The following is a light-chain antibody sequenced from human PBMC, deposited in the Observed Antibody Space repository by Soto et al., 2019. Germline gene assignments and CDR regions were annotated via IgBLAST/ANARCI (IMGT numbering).Light chain of an antibody. CDR3: SSYTSSSTYV. CDR1: SSDVGGYNY. CDR2: DVS. Sequence: QSVLTQPASVCGSPGQSITISCTGTSSDVGGYNYVSWYQQHPGKAPKLMIYDVSNRPSGVSNRFSGSKSGNTASLTISGLQAEDEADYYCSSYTSSSTYVFGTGTKVTVL. V-gene: IGLV2-14*01. J-gene: IGLJ1*01.